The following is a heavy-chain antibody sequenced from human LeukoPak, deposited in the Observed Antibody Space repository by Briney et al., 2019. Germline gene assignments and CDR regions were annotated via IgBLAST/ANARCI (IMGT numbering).Heavy chain of an antibody. D-gene: IGHD2-2*02. J-gene: IGHJ5*02. CDR1: GYTFTSYG. CDR3: ARDDCRSSSCYSDWFDP. CDR2: ISAYNGNT. V-gene: IGHV1-18*01. Sequence: ASVKVSCKASGYTFTSYGISWVRQAPGQGLEWMGWISAYNGNTNYAQKLQGRVTMTTDTSTSTAYMELRSLGSDDTAVYYCARDDCRSSSCYSDWFDPWGQGTQVTVSS.